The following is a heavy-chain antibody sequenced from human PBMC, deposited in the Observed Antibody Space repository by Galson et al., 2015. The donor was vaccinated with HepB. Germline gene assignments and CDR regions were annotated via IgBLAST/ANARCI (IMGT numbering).Heavy chain of an antibody. Sequence: SVKVSCKASGYTFTSYAMHWVRQAPGQRLEWMGWINAGNGNTKYSQKFQGRVTITRDTSASTAYMELSSLRSEDTAVYYCARSGATYSYGYNWFDPWGQGTLVTVSS. D-gene: IGHD5-18*01. J-gene: IGHJ5*02. CDR1: GYTFTSYA. CDR2: INAGNGNT. CDR3: ARSGATYSYGYNWFDP. V-gene: IGHV1-3*01.